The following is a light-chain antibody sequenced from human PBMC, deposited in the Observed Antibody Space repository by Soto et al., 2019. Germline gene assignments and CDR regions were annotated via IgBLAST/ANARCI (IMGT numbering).Light chain of an antibody. CDR3: QQYASSVT. J-gene: IGKJ1*01. V-gene: IGKV3-20*01. CDR1: QSVSSSF. Sequence: GSLSLSPGERATLSCRASQSVSSSFFAWYQQKPGQAPRLLIYGASSRATGIPDRFSGSGSGTDFTLTISRLEPDDFAVYYCQQYASSVTFGQGTKVEIK. CDR2: GAS.